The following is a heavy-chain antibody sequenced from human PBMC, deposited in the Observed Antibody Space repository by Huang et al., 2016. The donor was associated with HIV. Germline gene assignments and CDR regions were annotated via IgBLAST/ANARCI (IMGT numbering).Heavy chain of an antibody. CDR1: GYAFSDYG. V-gene: IGHV1-18*04. Sequence: QIRLVQSGAEVKKPGASVRVSCKASGYAFSDYGFSWVRQAPGQGPEGGGRIRSSNGETNYGQRFQGRVTLTTDTSTTTVYMDLRSLRSDDTAVYYCARDPKYHSFPYFRQRRGIEIWGQGTVVTVSS. CDR3: ARDPKYHSFPYFRQRRGIEI. J-gene: IGHJ3*02. CDR2: IRSSNGET. D-gene: IGHD3-16*01.